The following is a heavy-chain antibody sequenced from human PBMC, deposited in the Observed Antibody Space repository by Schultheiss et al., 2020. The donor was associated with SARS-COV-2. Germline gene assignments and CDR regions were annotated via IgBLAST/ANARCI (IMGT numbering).Heavy chain of an antibody. CDR3: ARERPASGPSFDY. D-gene: IGHD2-15*01. CDR2: ISSSGSTI. Sequence: GGSLRLSCAASGFTFSSYEMNWVRQAPGKGLEWVSYISSSGSTIFYADSVKGRFTISRDNAKNSLYLQMDSLRAEDTALYYCARERPASGPSFDYWGQGALVTVSS. V-gene: IGHV3-48*03. CDR1: GFTFSSYE. J-gene: IGHJ4*02.